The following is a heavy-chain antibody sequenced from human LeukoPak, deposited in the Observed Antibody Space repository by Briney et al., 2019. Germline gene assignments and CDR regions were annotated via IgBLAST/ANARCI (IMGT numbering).Heavy chain of an antibody. J-gene: IGHJ4*02. CDR3: AKDLPGPYSSGLVGY. D-gene: IGHD6-19*01. V-gene: IGHV1-2*02. CDR2: INPNSGGT. Sequence: ASVKVSCKASGYTFTGYYMHWVRQAPGQGLEWMGWINPNSGGTNYAQKFQGRVTMTRDTSISTAYMELSRLRSDDTAVYYCAKDLPGPYSSGLVGYWGQGTLVTVSS. CDR1: GYTFTGYY.